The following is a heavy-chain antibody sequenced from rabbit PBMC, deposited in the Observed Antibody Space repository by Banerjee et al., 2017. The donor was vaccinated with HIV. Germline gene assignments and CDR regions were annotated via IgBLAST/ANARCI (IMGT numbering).Heavy chain of an antibody. CDR1: GFSFSNKYV. D-gene: IGHD8-1*01. CDR2: INSSSGNT. V-gene: IGHV1S45*01. J-gene: IGHJ6*01. Sequence: QEQLEESGGDLVKPEGSLTLTCTASGFSFSNKYVMCWVRQAPGKGLEWIGCINSSSGNTVYATWAKGRFTISKASWTTVTLQMTSLTAADTASYFCARDFAGDSYYYGLDLWGQGTLVT. CDR3: ARDFAGDSYYYGLDL.